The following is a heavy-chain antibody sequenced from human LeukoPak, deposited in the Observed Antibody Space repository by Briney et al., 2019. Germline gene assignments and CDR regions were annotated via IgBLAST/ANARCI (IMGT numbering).Heavy chain of an antibody. Sequence: PGGFLRLSCAASGFTFSSYAMHWVRQAPGKGLEWVAVISYDGSNKYYADSVKGRFTISRDNSKNTLYLQMNSLRAEDTAVYSCPRAYNSEYSFDYWGQGTLVTVSS. D-gene: IGHD1-20*01. CDR1: GFTFSSYA. V-gene: IGHV3-30-3*01. J-gene: IGHJ4*02. CDR3: PRAYNSEYSFDY. CDR2: ISYDGSNK.